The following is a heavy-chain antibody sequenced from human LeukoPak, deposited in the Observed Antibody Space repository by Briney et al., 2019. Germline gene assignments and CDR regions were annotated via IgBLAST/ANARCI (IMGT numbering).Heavy chain of an antibody. V-gene: IGHV4-4*02. D-gene: IGHD3-10*01. J-gene: IGHJ4*02. CDR2: IYHSGST. CDR3: ARSYGSGVRFDY. Sequence: SGTLSFTCAVSGGSISSSNWWSWVRQPPGKGLEWIGEIYHSGSTNYNPSLKSRVTISVDTSRNQFSLKLSSVTAADTAVYYCARSYGSGVRFDYWGQGTLVTVSS. CDR1: GGSISSSNW.